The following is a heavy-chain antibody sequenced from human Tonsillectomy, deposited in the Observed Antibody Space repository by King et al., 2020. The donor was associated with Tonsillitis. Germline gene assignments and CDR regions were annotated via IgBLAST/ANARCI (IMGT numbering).Heavy chain of an antibody. CDR3: EAQVQLARRGYPYYYGLDV. Sequence: VQLVESGGGLVKPGGSLRLSCAASGITVNKAWMSWVRQAPGKGPEWVGRIKSNIDGGTTDYGAPVKGRFSISRDDSKNTLYLQMNSLKTEDTAVYYCEAQVQLARRGYPYYYGLDVWGQGTTVTVSS. CDR1: GITVNKAW. V-gene: IGHV3-15*01. CDR2: IKSNIDGGTT. J-gene: IGHJ6*02. D-gene: IGHD1-1*01.